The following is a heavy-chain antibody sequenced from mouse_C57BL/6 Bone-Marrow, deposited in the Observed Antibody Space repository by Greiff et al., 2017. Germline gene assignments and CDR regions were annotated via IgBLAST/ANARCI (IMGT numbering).Heavy chain of an antibody. V-gene: IGHV1-72*01. CDR1: GYTFTSYW. CDR2: IAPNSGGT. D-gene: IGHD2-3*01. Sequence: QVQLQQPGAELVKPGASVKLSCKASGYTFTSYWMHWVKQRPGRGLEWIGRIAPNSGGTKYNEKFKSKATLTVDKPSSTAYMQLSSLTSDDAAVYYCARWGIYDGNYVDYWGQGTTLTVSS. J-gene: IGHJ2*01. CDR3: ARWGIYDGNYVDY.